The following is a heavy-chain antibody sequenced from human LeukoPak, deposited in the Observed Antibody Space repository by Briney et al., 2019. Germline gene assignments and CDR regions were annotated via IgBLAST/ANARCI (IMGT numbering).Heavy chain of an antibody. V-gene: IGHV4-34*01. CDR2: INHSGST. Sequence: PSETLSLTCAVYGGSFSGYYWSWIRQPPGKGLEWIGEINHSGSTKYNPSLKSRVTISVDTSKNQFALKLSSVTAADTAVYYCARDEAHPNTYYYGSGSYYARLDIWGQGTMVTVSS. CDR1: GGSFSGYY. J-gene: IGHJ3*02. CDR3: ARDEAHPNTYYYGSGSYYARLDI. D-gene: IGHD3-10*01.